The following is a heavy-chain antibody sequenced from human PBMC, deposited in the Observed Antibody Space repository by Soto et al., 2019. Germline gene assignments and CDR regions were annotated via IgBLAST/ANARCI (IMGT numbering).Heavy chain of an antibody. CDR3: ARQGFGDLHGLVDV. CDR2: ISHSGGT. D-gene: IGHD3-10*01. V-gene: IGHV4-59*08. Sequence: QVQLQESGPGLVKPSETLSLTCTVSGGSISGYHWSWIQQPPGRGLEWIGHISHSGGTDYNPSLKSRVTLSVDTSKNQFSLKLSSVTAADTAVYYCARQGFGDLHGLVDVWGQGTTVTVSS. J-gene: IGHJ6*02. CDR1: GGSISGYH.